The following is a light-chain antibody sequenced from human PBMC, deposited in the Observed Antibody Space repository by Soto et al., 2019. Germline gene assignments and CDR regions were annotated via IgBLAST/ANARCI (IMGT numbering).Light chain of an antibody. CDR1: QSITTF. CDR2: AAS. CDR3: LQDYNYPRT. V-gene: IGKV1-6*01. J-gene: IGKJ1*01. Sequence: IQMTQSPSSLSASVGDRVTITCRASQSITTFLNWYQQKPGKAPKLLIYAASSLQSGVPSTFSGRGSGTDFTLTISSLQPEDFATYYCLQDYNYPRTFGQGTKVDIK.